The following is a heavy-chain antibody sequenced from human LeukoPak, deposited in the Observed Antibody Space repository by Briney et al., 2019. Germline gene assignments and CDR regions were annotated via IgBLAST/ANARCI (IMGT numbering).Heavy chain of an antibody. Sequence: ASVKVSCTASGYTFTGYYMHWVRQAPGQGLEWMAWINPNSGGTNYAQKFQGRVTITRDTSISTVYMELSSLRSDDTAVYYCARDLGSSWYFGWFDPWGQGTLVTVSS. D-gene: IGHD6-13*01. J-gene: IGHJ5*02. CDR3: ARDLGSSWYFGWFDP. V-gene: IGHV1-2*02. CDR1: GYTFTGYY. CDR2: INPNSGGT.